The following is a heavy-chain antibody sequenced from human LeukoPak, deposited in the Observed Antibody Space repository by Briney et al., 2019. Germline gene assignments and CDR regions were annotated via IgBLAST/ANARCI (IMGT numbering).Heavy chain of an antibody. D-gene: IGHD4-17*01. CDR2: IWYDGSNK. CDR1: GFTFSSHG. Sequence: GGSLRLSCAASGFTFSSHGMHWVRQAPGKGLEWVAIIWYDGSNKYYAGSVKGRFTITRDNSKNTLYLQMNSLRAEDTAVYYCARSSGYGDFDYWGQGTLVTVSS. J-gene: IGHJ4*02. V-gene: IGHV3-33*01. CDR3: ARSSGYGDFDY.